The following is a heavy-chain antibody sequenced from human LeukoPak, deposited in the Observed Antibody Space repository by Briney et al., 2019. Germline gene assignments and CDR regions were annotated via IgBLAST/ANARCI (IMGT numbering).Heavy chain of an antibody. CDR2: ISIGGYTI. V-gene: IGHV3-48*03. CDR1: GFTFSTYE. CDR3: ARALQEWSPYTWDF. J-gene: IGHJ4*02. D-gene: IGHD3-16*01. Sequence: AGGSLRLSCAASGFTFSTYEMSWVRQAPGKGLEWVSYISIGGYTIYYAESVKGRFTTTRDNAKNSLYLQMSSLRAEDTAVYYCARALQEWSPYTWDFWGQGTLVAVSS.